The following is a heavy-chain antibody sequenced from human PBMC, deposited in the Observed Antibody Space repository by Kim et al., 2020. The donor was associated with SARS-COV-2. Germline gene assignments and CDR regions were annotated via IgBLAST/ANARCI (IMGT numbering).Heavy chain of an antibody. D-gene: IGHD6-6*01. J-gene: IGHJ6*02. V-gene: IGHV4-39*07. CDR2: IYYSGST. Sequence: SETLSLTCTVSGGSISSSSYYWGWIRQPPGKGLEWIGSIYYSGSTYYNPSLKSRVTISVDTSKNQFSLKLSSVTAADTAVYYCARDSTPYSSSLLQIVPPGNYYYGMDVWGQGTTVTVSS. CDR3: ARDSTPYSSSLLQIVPPGNYYYGMDV. CDR1: GGSISSSSYY.